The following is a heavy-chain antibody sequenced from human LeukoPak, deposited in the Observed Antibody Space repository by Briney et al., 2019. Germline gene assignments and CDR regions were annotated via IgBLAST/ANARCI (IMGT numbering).Heavy chain of an antibody. V-gene: IGHV3-23*01. Sequence: GGSLRLSCAASGFTFSSYEMNWVRQAPGKGLEWVSAISGSGGSTYYADSVKGRFTISRDNSKNTLYLQMNSLRAEDTAVYYCAKDRGIRYFDWLLAYWGQGTLVTVSS. D-gene: IGHD3-9*01. CDR2: ISGSGGST. J-gene: IGHJ4*02. CDR3: AKDRGIRYFDWLLAY. CDR1: GFTFSSYE.